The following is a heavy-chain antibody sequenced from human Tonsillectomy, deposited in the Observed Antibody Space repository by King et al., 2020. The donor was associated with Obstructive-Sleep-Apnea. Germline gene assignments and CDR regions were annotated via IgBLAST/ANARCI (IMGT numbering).Heavy chain of an antibody. V-gene: IGHV3-74*01. Sequence: VQLVESGGGLLQPGGSLTLSCAASGFTFSNYWMHWVRQAPGKGLEWVSRVNSDGSIPNYADSVKGRFTISRDNAKNTLYRQMNRLRAEDTAVYYCAGGPVGGYYYLDFWGQGTLVTVSS. CDR1: GFTFSNYW. D-gene: IGHD4-23*01. CDR2: VNSDGSIP. CDR3: AGGPVGGYYYLDF. J-gene: IGHJ4*02.